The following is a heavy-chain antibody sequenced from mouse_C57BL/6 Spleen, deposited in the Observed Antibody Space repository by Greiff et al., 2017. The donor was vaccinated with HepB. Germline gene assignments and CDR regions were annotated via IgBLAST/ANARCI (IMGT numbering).Heavy chain of an antibody. CDR2: IDPETGGT. D-gene: IGHD4-1*01. CDR1: GYTFTDYE. J-gene: IGHJ2*01. CDR3: TRRLTGDFDY. V-gene: IGHV1-15*01. Sequence: VQLQQSGAELVRPGASVTLSCKASGYTFTDYEMHWVKQTPVHGLEWIGAIDPETGGTAYNQKFKGKAILTADKSSSTAYMELRSLTSEDSAVYYCTRRLTGDFDYWGQGTTLTVSS.